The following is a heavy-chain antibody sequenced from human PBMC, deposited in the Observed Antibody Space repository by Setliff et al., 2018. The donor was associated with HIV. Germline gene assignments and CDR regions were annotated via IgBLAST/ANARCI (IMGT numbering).Heavy chain of an antibody. CDR3: ARDFLGDPDWSLDY. Sequence: ASVKVSCKASGYTFTSYAMNWVRQAPGQGLEWMGWINTNTGNPTYAQGFTGRFVFSLDTSVSTAYLQISSLTAEDTAVYYCARDFLGDPDWSLDYWGQGTLVTVS. D-gene: IGHD3-9*01. CDR1: GYTFTSYA. J-gene: IGHJ4*02. V-gene: IGHV7-4-1*02. CDR2: INTNTGNP.